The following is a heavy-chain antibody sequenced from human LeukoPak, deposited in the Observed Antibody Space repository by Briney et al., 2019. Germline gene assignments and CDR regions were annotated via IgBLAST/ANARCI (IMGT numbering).Heavy chain of an antibody. Sequence: ASVKVSCKASGYTFTSYGISWVRQAPGQGLEWMGWISAYNGNTNYAQKLQGRVTMTTDTSTSTAYMELRSLRSDDTAVYYCGRSLYGDYAYPGDYWGQGTLVTVSS. V-gene: IGHV1-18*01. D-gene: IGHD4-17*01. CDR1: GYTFTSYG. J-gene: IGHJ4*02. CDR2: ISAYNGNT. CDR3: GRSLYGDYAYPGDY.